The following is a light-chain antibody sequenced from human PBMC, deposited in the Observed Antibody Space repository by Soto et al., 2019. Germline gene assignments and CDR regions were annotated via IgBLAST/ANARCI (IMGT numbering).Light chain of an antibody. V-gene: IGKV1-5*01. CDR2: DAS. CDR3: QQYNSYSWT. J-gene: IGKJ1*01. CDR1: QSISSW. Sequence: GDRVPITCRASQSISSWLAWYQQKPGKAPKFLIYDASNLESGVPSRFSGSGSGTEFTLTISNLQPDDCATYYCQQYNSYSWTFGQGTKVDIK.